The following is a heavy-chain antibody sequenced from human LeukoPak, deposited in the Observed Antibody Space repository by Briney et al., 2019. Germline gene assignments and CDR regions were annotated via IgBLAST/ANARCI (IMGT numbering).Heavy chain of an antibody. CDR2: ISYDGSNK. CDR3: AKDEGGAASDY. J-gene: IGHJ4*02. Sequence: GGSLRLSCAASGFTFSSYAMHWVRQAPGKGLEWVAVISYDGSNKYYADSVKGRFTISGDNSKNTLYLQMNSLRAEDTAVYYCAKDEGGAASDYWGQGTLVTVSS. CDR1: GFTFSSYA. V-gene: IGHV3-30-3*01. D-gene: IGHD1-26*01.